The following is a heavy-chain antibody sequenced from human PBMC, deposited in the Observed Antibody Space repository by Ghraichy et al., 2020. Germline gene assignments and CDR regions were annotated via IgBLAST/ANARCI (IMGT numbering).Heavy chain of an antibody. J-gene: IGHJ4*02. D-gene: IGHD3-16*01. Sequence: GGSLRLSCVASGFTFTSYEMNWVRQAPGKGLEWISYIGSNGGTRYYADSVKGRFTISRDNAKNSLYLQMNSLRAEDTAGYYCAGGKVVGCDYGSLGTVVTVSS. V-gene: IGHV3-48*03. CDR1: GFTFTSYE. CDR2: IGSNGGTR. CDR3: AGGKVVGCDY.